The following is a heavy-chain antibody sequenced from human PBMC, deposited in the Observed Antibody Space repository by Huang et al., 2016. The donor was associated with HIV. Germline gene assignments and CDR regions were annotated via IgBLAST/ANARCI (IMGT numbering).Heavy chain of an antibody. CDR1: GFTFSNYG. J-gene: IGHJ4*02. Sequence: QVQLVESGGGVVQPGRSLRLSCAASGFTFSNYGVHWVRQATGKGLEWVVDISDDGSYKYYSDSVKGRFTISRDDAQNTLYLQMSSLRAEDTAVYFCAKDREDSAYQLDYWGQGTRVTVSS. CDR3: AKDREDSAYQLDY. D-gene: IGHD5-12*01. CDR2: ISDDGSYK. V-gene: IGHV3-30*18.